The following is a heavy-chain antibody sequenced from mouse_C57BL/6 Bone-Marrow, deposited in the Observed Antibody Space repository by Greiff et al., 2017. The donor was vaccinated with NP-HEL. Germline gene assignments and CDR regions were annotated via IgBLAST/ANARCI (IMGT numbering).Heavy chain of an antibody. CDR1: GYTFTTYP. CDR2: FHPYNDDT. Sequence: QVQLQQSGAELVKPGASVKMSCKASGYTFTTYPIEWVKQNHGKSLEWIGNFHPYNDDTEYNEKFENKATLTVEKSSSTVYLELSLLTSDDSSVYYCARGGNYWYYFDYWGQGTTLTVSS. V-gene: IGHV1-47*01. CDR3: ARGGNYWYYFDY. D-gene: IGHD2-1*01. J-gene: IGHJ2*01.